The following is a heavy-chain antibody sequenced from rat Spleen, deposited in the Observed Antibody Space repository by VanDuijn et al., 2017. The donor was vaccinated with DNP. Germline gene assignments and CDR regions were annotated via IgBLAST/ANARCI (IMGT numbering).Heavy chain of an antibody. CDR1: GFSLTSHS. V-gene: IGHV2-63*01. J-gene: IGHJ3*01. CDR3: IRDGGGNWFAH. Sequence: QVQLKESGPGLVQPSETLSLTCTVSGFSLTSHSVSWVRQSSGKRPEWMGRVWYDGDTALNSALKSRLSISRDTSKNQVFLNINSLQPDDTGTYYCIRDGGGNWFAHRGQGTLVTVSS. CDR2: VWYDGDT.